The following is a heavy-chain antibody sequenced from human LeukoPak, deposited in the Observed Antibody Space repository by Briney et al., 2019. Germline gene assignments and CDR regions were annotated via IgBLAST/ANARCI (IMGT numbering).Heavy chain of an antibody. CDR3: ARRGWVVAATGFDY. J-gene: IGHJ4*02. D-gene: IGHD2-15*01. Sequence: GGSLRLSCAASGFTFSSYAMSWVRQAPGKGLEWVANIKQDGSEKYYVDSVKGRFTISRDNAKNSLYLQMNSLRAEDTAVYYCARRGWVVAATGFDYWGQGTLVTVSS. CDR1: GFTFSSYA. CDR2: IKQDGSEK. V-gene: IGHV3-7*01.